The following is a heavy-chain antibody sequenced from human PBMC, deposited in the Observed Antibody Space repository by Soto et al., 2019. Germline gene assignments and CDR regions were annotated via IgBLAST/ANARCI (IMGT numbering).Heavy chain of an antibody. CDR3: VREGYCSGNRYFDY. D-gene: IGHD3-10*01. Sequence: EVQLVESGGGLVQPGGSLRLSCAASGFTFSLYWMNWVRQAPGEGLVWVSRIDTAVLSTSETFYSDSVKGRFTISRDNAKDTVYLQMNSLRVEDTAIYYWVREGYCSGNRYFDYWGQGALVTVSS. CDR1: GFTFSLYW. V-gene: IGHV3-74*01. CDR2: IDTAVLST. J-gene: IGHJ4*02.